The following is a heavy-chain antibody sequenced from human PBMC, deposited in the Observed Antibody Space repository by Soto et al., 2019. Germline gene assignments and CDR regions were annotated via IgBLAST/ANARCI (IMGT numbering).Heavy chain of an antibody. CDR3: VKDSYADFHRVLSTAEYFFDY. V-gene: IGHV3-9*01. Sequence: GGSLRLSCTASGFTFDDYAMHWVRQGPGRGLEWVSGITWNSGKIAYADSVKGRFTIARDDDNNSLYLQMNSLRPEDTALYYCVKDSYADFHRVLSTAEYFFDYWGHGALVTVSS. D-gene: IGHD2-15*01. CDR2: ITWNSGKI. J-gene: IGHJ4*01. CDR1: GFTFDDYA.